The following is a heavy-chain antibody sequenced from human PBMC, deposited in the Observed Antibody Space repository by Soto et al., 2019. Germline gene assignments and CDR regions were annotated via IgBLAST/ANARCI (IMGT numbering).Heavy chain of an antibody. D-gene: IGHD4-17*01. Sequence: EVQLLESGGGLVQPGGSLRLSCAASGFTFSSYAMSWVRQAPGKGLEWVSAISGSGGSTYYADSVKGRFTISRDNSKNTLYLQMNSLRAEDTAVYYCAKDPAAYGDYVDAFDIWGQGTMVTVSS. V-gene: IGHV3-23*01. CDR2: ISGSGGST. CDR1: GFTFSSYA. CDR3: AKDPAAYGDYVDAFDI. J-gene: IGHJ3*02.